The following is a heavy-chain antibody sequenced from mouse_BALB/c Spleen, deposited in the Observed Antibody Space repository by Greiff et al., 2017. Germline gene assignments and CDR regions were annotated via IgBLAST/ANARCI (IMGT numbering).Heavy chain of an antibody. CDR3: ARGKKAGAGAMDY. Sequence: EVMLVESGGGLVQPGGSRKLSCAAFGFTFSSFGMHWVRQAPEKGLEWVAYISSGSSTTYYADTVKGRFTISRDNPKNTLFLQMTSLRSEDTAMYYCARGKKAGAGAMDYWGQGTSVTVSS. D-gene: IGHD3-1*01. CDR1: GFTFSSFG. J-gene: IGHJ4*01. CDR2: ISSGSSTT. V-gene: IGHV5-17*02.